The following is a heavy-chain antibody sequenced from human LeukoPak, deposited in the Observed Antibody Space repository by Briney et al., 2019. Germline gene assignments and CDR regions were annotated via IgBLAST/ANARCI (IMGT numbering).Heavy chain of an antibody. CDR1: GGSISSGPYS. V-gene: IGHV4-61*02. CDR2: IYTSGST. J-gene: IGHJ4*02. D-gene: IGHD5-18*01. CDR3: ARNGYSYGYD. Sequence: PSETLSLTCTVSGGSISSGPYSWSWIRQPAGKGLEWIGRIYTSGSTNYNPSLKSRVTISVDTSKNQFSLKLSSVTAADTAVYYCARNGYSYGYDWGQGTLVTVSS.